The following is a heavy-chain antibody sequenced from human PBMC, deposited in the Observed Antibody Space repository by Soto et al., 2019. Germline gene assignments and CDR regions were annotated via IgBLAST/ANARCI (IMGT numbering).Heavy chain of an antibody. CDR3: ARIPVAGTAGYFDY. J-gene: IGHJ4*02. CDR1: WLTVRRNY. CDR2: IYSGGST. Sequence: AGYLRPSCAASWLTVRRNYLSGVRQAPGKGLEWVSVIYSGGSTYYADSVKGRFTISRDNSKNTLYLQMNSLRAEDTAVYYCARIPVAGTAGYFDYWGQGT. D-gene: IGHD6-19*01. V-gene: IGHV3-53*01.